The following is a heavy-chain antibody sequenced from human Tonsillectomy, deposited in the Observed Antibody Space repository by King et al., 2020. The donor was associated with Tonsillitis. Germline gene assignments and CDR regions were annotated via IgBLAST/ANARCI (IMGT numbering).Heavy chain of an antibody. D-gene: IGHD3-22*01. CDR3: ARWVDYDSSGYCFDY. V-gene: IGHV4-39*01. J-gene: IGHJ4*02. CDR2: IDYSEST. CDR1: GGSISSGSHY. Sequence: QLQESGPGLVKPSETLSLTCTVSGGSISSGSHYWGWIRQPPGRGLEWIGSIDYSESTYYNPSLKSRVTISVDTSKNQFSLKLSSVTAADTAVYYCARWVDYDSSGYCFDYWGQGTLVTVSS.